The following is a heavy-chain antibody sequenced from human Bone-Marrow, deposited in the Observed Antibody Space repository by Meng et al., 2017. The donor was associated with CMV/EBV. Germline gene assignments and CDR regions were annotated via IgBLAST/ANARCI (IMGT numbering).Heavy chain of an antibody. D-gene: IGHD4-23*01. CDR2: IWYDGSNK. J-gene: IGHJ4*02. CDR3: ARDRGSRDYGGNSDFDY. V-gene: IGHV3-33*01. Sequence: GGSLRLSCAASGFTFSSYGMHWVRQAPGKGLEWVALIWYDGSNKYYADSVKGRFTISRDNAKNSLYLQMNSLRAEDTAVYYCARDRGSRDYGGNSDFDYWGQGTLVTVSS. CDR1: GFTFSSYG.